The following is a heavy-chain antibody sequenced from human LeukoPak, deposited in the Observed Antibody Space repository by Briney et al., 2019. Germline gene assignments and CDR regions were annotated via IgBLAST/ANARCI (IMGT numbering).Heavy chain of an antibody. CDR2: ISGSGGST. CDR3: AKDWDIVVVVAATYDY. J-gene: IGHJ4*02. CDR1: GFTFSSYA. V-gene: IGHV3-23*01. D-gene: IGHD2-15*01. Sequence: PGGSLRLSCAASGFTFSSYAMSWVRQAPGKGLEWVSAISGSGGSTYYADSVKGRFTISRDNSKNTLYLQMNNLRAEDTAVYYCAKDWDIVVVVAATYDYWGQGTLVTVSS.